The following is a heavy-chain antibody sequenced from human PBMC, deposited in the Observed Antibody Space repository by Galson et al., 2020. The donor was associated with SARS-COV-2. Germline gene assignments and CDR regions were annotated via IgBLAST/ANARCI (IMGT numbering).Heavy chain of an antibody. Sequence: GGSLRLSCAASGFTFSSYAMSWVRQAPGKGLEWVSAISGSGGSTYYADSVKGRFTISRDNSKNTLYLQMNSLRAEDTAVYYCAKGRITMIVVLITRERSELDYWGQGTLVTVSS. V-gene: IGHV3-23*01. CDR3: AKGRITMIVVLITRERSELDY. J-gene: IGHJ4*02. CDR2: ISGSGGST. CDR1: GFTFSSYA. D-gene: IGHD3-22*01.